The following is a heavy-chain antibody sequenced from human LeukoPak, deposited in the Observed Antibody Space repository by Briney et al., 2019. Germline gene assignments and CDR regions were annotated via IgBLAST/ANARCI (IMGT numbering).Heavy chain of an antibody. CDR3: ARQGGRSLTGFDY. D-gene: IGHD1-26*01. J-gene: IGHJ4*02. CDR2: IYYSGST. V-gene: IGHV4-59*08. CDR1: GGSINSHY. Sequence: PSETLSLTCTVSGGSINSHYWSWIRQPPGKGLEWIGHIYYSGSTNYNPSLESRVTISVDTSKNQFSLKLSSVTAADTAVYYCARQGGRSLTGFDYWGQGTLVTVSS.